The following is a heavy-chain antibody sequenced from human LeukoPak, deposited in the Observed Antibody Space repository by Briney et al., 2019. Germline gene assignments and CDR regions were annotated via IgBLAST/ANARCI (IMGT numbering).Heavy chain of an antibody. CDR1: GFTFSDYY. Sequence: GGSLRLSCAASGFTFSDYYMSWIRQAPGKGLEWVSYISSSASTVYYADSVKGRFTISRDNAKNSLYLQMNSLRAEDTAIYYCARGPFWSGYYDDWGQGTLVTVSS. V-gene: IGHV3-11*01. D-gene: IGHD3-3*01. CDR3: ARGPFWSGYYDD. J-gene: IGHJ4*02. CDR2: ISSSASTV.